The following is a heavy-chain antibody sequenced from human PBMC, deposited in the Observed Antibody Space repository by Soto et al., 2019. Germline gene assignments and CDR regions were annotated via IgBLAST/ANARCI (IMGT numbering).Heavy chain of an antibody. Sequence: EVQIVESGGGLVHPGWSLTLSCVTSGFNFDDYWMTWVRQAPGTGLEWVANIDQDGRQTHYLEDSVRGRFTISRDNGEDSVFLRMDNLRVEDTATYYCVRDFAEFDFWGQGTPVTVS. CDR3: VRDFAEFDF. CDR1: GFNFDDYW. J-gene: IGHJ4*02. D-gene: IGHD3-3*01. V-gene: IGHV3-7*05. CDR2: IDQDGRQTH.